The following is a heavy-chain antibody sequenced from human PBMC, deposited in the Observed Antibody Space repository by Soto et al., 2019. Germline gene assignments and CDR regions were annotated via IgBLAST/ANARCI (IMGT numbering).Heavy chain of an antibody. D-gene: IGHD3-10*01. Sequence: QVQLVQSGAEVKKPGSSVKVSCKASGGTFSSYAISWVRQAPGQGLEWMGGIIPIFGTANYAQKFQGRVTITADESTGTAYMELSSLSSEDTAVYYCARDYYHGSDPLGMDVWAKGPRSPSP. CDR2: IIPIFGTA. V-gene: IGHV1-69*01. J-gene: IGHJ6*02. CDR3: ARDYYHGSDPLGMDV. CDR1: GGTFSSYA.